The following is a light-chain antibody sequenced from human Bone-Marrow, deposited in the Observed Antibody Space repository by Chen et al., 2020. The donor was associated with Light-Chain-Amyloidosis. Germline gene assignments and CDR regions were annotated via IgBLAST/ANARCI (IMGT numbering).Light chain of an antibody. V-gene: IGLV3-21*02. Sequence: SYVLTQPSSVSVAPGQTDTIACGGNNIGSTSVQWYQSTPGQAPLLVVDDASDRPAGIPERLSGSNSGNTATLTISRVEAGDEADYYCQVWDRSSDRPVFGGGTKLTVL. CDR1: NIGSTS. CDR3: QVWDRSSDRPV. CDR2: DAS. J-gene: IGLJ3*02.